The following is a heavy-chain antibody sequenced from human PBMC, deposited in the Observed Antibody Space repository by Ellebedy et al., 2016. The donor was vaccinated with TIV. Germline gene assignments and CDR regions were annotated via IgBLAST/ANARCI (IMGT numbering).Heavy chain of an antibody. J-gene: IGHJ4*02. D-gene: IGHD6-19*01. V-gene: IGHV3-74*01. CDR1: GFTFSNYW. CDR3: ARESFSGTWAVPFDF. Sequence: GESLKISCAASGFTFSNYWMHWVRQAPGKGLVWVARVNSDGSHTSHADSVEGRFTISRDNAKNQMYLQMNSLRAEDTAVYYCARESFSGTWAVPFDFWGQGTLITVSS. CDR2: VNSDGSHT.